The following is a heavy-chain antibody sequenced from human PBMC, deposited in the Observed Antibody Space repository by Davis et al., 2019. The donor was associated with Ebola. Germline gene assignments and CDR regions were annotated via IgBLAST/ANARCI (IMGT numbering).Heavy chain of an antibody. CDR2: IIPMLGIP. Sequence: AASVKVSCKASGGTFSNYAINWVRQAPGQGPAWMGRIIPMLGIPNYAQRFQGRVTITADKSTSTAYMELSSLRSEDTAMYYCARDLGTAMATEWGQGTLVTVSS. CDR1: GGTFSNYA. D-gene: IGHD5-18*01. V-gene: IGHV1-69*04. CDR3: ARDLGTAMATE. J-gene: IGHJ4*02.